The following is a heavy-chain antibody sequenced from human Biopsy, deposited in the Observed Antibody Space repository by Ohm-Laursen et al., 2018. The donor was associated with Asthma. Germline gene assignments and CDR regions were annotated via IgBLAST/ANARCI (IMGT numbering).Heavy chain of an antibody. J-gene: IGHJ4*02. Sequence: SDTLSLTWTVYGGSFSGYYWSWIRQPPRKGLEWIGEINHSGSTNYNPSLKSRVTISVDTSKNQFSLKLSSVTAADTAVYYCARGNVLRFLEWLFEGDYFDYWGQGTLVTVSS. D-gene: IGHD3-3*01. CDR3: ARGNVLRFLEWLFEGDYFDY. CDR2: INHSGST. V-gene: IGHV4-34*01. CDR1: GGSFSGYY.